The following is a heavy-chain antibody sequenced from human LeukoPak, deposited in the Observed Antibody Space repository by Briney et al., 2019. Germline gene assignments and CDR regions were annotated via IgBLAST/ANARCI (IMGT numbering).Heavy chain of an antibody. Sequence: PSETLSLTCTVSGGSISSSSYYWGWIRQPPGKGLEWIGSIYYSGSTYYNPSLKSRVTISVDTSKNQFSLKLSSVTAADTAVYYCARQGAAPAPMWEDFDYWGQGTLVTVSS. CDR1: GGSISSSSYY. CDR2: IYYSGST. CDR3: ARQGAAPAPMWEDFDY. J-gene: IGHJ4*02. D-gene: IGHD2-2*01. V-gene: IGHV4-39*01.